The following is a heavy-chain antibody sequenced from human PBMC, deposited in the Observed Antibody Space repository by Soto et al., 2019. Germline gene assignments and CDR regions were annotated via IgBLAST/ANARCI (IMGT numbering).Heavy chain of an antibody. CDR2: IIPIFATP. CDR1: GDTFRTSA. D-gene: IGHD2-15*01. J-gene: IGHJ4*02. V-gene: IGHV1-69*01. Sequence: QVQLVQSGSEVKKPGSSVKVSCKASGDTFRTSAINWVRQAPGQGLEWMGGIIPIFATPYYAQKFQGGLTITADESTSTAYMELSSLRFADSAVFYCASMGNKYCSGGSCYSSLVYWGQGTLVTVSS. CDR3: ASMGNKYCSGGSCYSSLVY.